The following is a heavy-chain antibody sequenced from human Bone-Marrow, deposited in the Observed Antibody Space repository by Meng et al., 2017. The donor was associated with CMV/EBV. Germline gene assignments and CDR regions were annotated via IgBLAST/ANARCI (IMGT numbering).Heavy chain of an antibody. V-gene: IGHV3-30*04. CDR1: GFTFMSYA. Sequence: GESLKISCAASGFTFMSYAMHWVRQTPGKGLEWVAVVSYDGKNKYYADSVKGRFTISRDNSKSTLYLQMNSLRAEDTAVYYCARDRMIVLGYGMDVWGQGTTVTVPS. CDR2: VSYDGKNK. D-gene: IGHD3-22*01. J-gene: IGHJ6*02. CDR3: ARDRMIVLGYGMDV.